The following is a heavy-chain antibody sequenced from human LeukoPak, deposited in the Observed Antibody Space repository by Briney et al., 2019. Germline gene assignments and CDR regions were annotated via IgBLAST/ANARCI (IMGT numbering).Heavy chain of an antibody. Sequence: PSETLSLTCTVSGGSISSSSYYWGWIRQPPGKGLEWIGSIYYSGSTYYNPPLKSRVTISVDTSKNQFSLKLSSVTAADTAVYYCARQVEFSGWYNYFDYWGQGTLVTVSS. CDR2: IYYSGST. V-gene: IGHV4-39*01. D-gene: IGHD6-19*01. J-gene: IGHJ4*02. CDR1: GGSISSSSYY. CDR3: ARQVEFSGWYNYFDY.